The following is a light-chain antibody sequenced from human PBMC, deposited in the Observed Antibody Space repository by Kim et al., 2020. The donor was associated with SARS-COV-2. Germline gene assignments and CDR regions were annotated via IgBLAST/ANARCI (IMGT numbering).Light chain of an antibody. Sequence: QSVLTQPASVSGSPGQSITVSCSGTSSDVGGYNYVCWYQQHPGEAPKLIIYDVTKRRSGFSDRFSGSKSGNTASLTISGLQADDEADYYCSSYSTDNTWVFGEGTKVTVL. CDR1: SSDVGGYNY. CDR3: SSYSTDNTWV. J-gene: IGLJ3*02. V-gene: IGLV2-14*03. CDR2: DVT.